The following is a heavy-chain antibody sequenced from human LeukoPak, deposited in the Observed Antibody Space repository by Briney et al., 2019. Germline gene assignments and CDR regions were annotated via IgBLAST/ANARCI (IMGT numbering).Heavy chain of an antibody. Sequence: SSETLSLTCTVSGGSISSSSYYWGWIRQPPGKGLEWIGSIYYSGSTYYNPSLKSRVTISVDTSKNQFSLKLSSVTAADTAVYYCAKAPRGFGGVKALYFDYWGQGTLVTVSS. J-gene: IGHJ4*02. CDR2: IYYSGST. CDR3: AKAPRGFGGVKALYFDY. D-gene: IGHD3-16*01. V-gene: IGHV4-39*01. CDR1: GGSISSSSYY.